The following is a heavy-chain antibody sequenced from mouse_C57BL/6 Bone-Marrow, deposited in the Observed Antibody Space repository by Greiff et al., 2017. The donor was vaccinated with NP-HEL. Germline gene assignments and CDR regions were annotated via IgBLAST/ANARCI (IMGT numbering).Heavy chain of an antibody. J-gene: IGHJ1*03. CDR2: IYWDDDK. Sequence: QVTLKVCGPGILQSSQTLSLTCSFSGFSLSTSGMGVSWIRQPSGKGLEWLAHIYWDDDKRYNPSLKSRLTISKDTSRNQVFLKITSVDTADTATYYCARRVRSNYEYFDVWGTGTTVTVSS. CDR3: ARRVRSNYEYFDV. D-gene: IGHD2-5*01. CDR1: GFSLSTSGMG. V-gene: IGHV8-12*01.